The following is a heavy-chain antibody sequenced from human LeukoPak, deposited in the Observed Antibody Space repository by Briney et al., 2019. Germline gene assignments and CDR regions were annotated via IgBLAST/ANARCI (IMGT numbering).Heavy chain of an antibody. CDR1: GFTFSSYG. CDR3: ARGNRWLDY. Sequence: GGSLRLSCAASGFTFSSYGMHWVRQAPGKGLVWVSRTNRDGKTTRYADSAKGRFTISRDNAKTTLYLQMNSLRAEDTALYYCARGNRWLDYWGQGSLVTVSS. D-gene: IGHD1-14*01. V-gene: IGHV3-74*01. CDR2: TNRDGKTT. J-gene: IGHJ4*02.